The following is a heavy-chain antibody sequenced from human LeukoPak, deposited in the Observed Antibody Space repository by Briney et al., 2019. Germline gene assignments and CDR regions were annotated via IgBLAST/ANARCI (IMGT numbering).Heavy chain of an antibody. CDR1: GFTFADYG. CDR3: ARNYGSGSYYKELDY. V-gene: IGHV3-20*04. Sequence: SCAASGFTFADYGLSWVRHAPGKGLEWISGINWNGGSTGHAESVKGRFTISRDNAKNSLFLQMNSLRAEDTAFYYCARNYGSGSYYKELDYWGQGTLVTVSS. J-gene: IGHJ4*02. D-gene: IGHD3-10*01. CDR2: INWNGGST.